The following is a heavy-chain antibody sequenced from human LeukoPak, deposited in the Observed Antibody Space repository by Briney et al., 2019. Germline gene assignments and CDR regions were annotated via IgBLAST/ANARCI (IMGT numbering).Heavy chain of an antibody. Sequence: PSETLSLTCTVSGDSISSYYWSWIRQPPGKQLERIGYVYYSGSTNYNPSLKSRVTMSMDTSKNQFSLRLNSVTAADTAVYYCVRDEAEFGNRQWYFDLWGRGTLVIVSS. V-gene: IGHV4-59*01. CDR1: GDSISSYY. CDR3: VRDEAEFGNRQWYFDL. J-gene: IGHJ2*01. D-gene: IGHD2/OR15-2a*01. CDR2: VYYSGST.